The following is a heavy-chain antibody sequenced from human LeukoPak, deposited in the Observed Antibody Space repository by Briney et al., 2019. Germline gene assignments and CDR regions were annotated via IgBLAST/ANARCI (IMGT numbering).Heavy chain of an antibody. CDR2: ISSSSSTI. CDR1: TFIFSGYS. CDR3: ARAVSSGWYRGLDY. D-gene: IGHD6-19*01. V-gene: IGHV3-48*02. J-gene: IGHJ4*02. Sequence: GGSLRLSCAASTFIFSGYSMNWVRQAPVEGLEWVSYISSSSSTIYYADSVKGRFTISRDNAKNSLYLQMNSLRDEDTAVYYCARAVSSGWYRGLDYWGQGTLVTVSS.